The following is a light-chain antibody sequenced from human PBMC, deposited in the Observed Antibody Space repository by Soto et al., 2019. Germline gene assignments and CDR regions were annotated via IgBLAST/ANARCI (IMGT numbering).Light chain of an antibody. CDR2: AAS. CDR1: QSISSY. Sequence: DIQMTQSPSSLSASVGDRVTITCRASQSISSYLNWYQQKPGKAPKLLIYAASSLQSGVPSRFSGSGSGTDFTLTISSLQPEDFENYYCQQSYSTLTWTFGQGTKVDIK. V-gene: IGKV1-39*01. J-gene: IGKJ1*01. CDR3: QQSYSTLTWT.